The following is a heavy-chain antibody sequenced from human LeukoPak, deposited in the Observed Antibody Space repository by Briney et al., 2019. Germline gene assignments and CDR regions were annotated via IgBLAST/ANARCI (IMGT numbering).Heavy chain of an antibody. CDR2: IYYSGRT. D-gene: IGHD7-27*01. J-gene: IGHJ5*01. CDR3: AKKVPGVGWFES. V-gene: IGHV4-39*07. Sequence: PSETLSLTCTVSGGSISSSSYYWGWIRQPPGKGLEWIGSIYYSGRTYCNPSLKSRVTISVDTSKNQFSLKLSSVTAADTAVYYCAKKVPGVGWFESWGQGTLVTVSS. CDR1: GGSISSSSYY.